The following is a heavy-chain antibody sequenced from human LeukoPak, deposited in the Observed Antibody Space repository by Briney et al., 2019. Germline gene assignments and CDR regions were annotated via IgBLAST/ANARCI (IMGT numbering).Heavy chain of an antibody. CDR1: GYSISSGYY. Sequence: PSETLSLTCTVSGYSISSGYYWGWIRQPPGKGLEWIGYIYYSGSTNYNPSLKSRVTISVDTSKNQFSLKLSSVTAADTAVYYCARGGSYYDYWGQGTLVTVSS. V-gene: IGHV4-61*01. J-gene: IGHJ4*02. CDR2: IYYSGST. D-gene: IGHD1-26*01. CDR3: ARGGSYYDY.